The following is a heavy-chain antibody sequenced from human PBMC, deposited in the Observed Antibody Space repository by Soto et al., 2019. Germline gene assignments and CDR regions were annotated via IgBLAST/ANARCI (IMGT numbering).Heavy chain of an antibody. J-gene: IGHJ5*02. CDR2: IYWDDDK. CDR3: AHIEYYDSSGYQYNWFDP. D-gene: IGHD3-22*01. Sequence: QITLKESGPTLVKPTQTLTLTCTFSGFSLSTSGVGVGWIRQPPGKALEWLALIYWDDDKRYSPSLKSRLTITKDTSKNQVVLTMTNMDPVDTATYYCAHIEYYDSSGYQYNWFDPWGQGTLVTVSS. V-gene: IGHV2-5*02. CDR1: GFSLSTSGVG.